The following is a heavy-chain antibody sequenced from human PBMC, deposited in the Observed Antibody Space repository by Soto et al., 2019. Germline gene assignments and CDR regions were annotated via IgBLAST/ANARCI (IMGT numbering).Heavy chain of an antibody. CDR1: GFTFDNCG. CDR2: ISWDSSTI. J-gene: IGHJ4*02. Sequence: EVQLVESGGGLVQPGRSLRLSCAASGFTFDNCGMHWVRQAPGKGLEWVAGISWDSSTIGYVDSVKGRFIISRDDAKNSLYLQMDSLRGADTAMYYCVQGRYPTMANRLDHRGQGTQVIVSS. V-gene: IGHV3-9*01. CDR3: VQGRYPTMANRLDH. D-gene: IGHD5-12*01.